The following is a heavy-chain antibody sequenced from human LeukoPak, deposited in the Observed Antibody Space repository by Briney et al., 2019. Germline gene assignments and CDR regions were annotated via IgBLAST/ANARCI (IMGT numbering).Heavy chain of an antibody. CDR3: ATNALFDY. CDR1: GFTFSTYS. J-gene: IGHJ4*02. CDR2: IDTGTSTI. D-gene: IGHD1-1*01. V-gene: IGHV3-48*01. Sequence: GGSLRLSCAVSGFTFSTYSMNWVRQAPGKGLEWVSYIDTGTSTIYYADSVKGRFTISRDNSKNTLYLQTNSLRAEDTAVYYCATNALFDYWGQGTLVTVSS.